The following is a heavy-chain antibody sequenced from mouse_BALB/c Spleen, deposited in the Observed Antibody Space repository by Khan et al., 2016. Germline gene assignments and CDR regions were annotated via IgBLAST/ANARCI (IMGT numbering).Heavy chain of an antibody. CDR3: ARRDYGTSVLDY. D-gene: IGHD1-1*01. V-gene: IGHV3-2*02. J-gene: IGHJ2*01. Sequence: EVQLQESGPGLVKPSQSLSLTCTVTGFSITSDYAWNWIRQFPGNKLEWMGYIAYSGSTNSNPSLKSRISLTRDTSKNQFFLQLNSVTTEDTATYYCARRDYGTSVLDYWGQGTTLTVSS. CDR2: IAYSGST. CDR1: GFSITSDYA.